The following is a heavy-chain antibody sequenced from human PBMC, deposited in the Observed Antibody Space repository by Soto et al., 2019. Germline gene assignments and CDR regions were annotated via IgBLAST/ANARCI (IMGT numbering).Heavy chain of an antibody. Sequence: LSLTCSIYSGSFSGYYWSWIRQPPGKGLEWIGEISQSGNTNYSPSLKSRVSISIDTSKKQFSLNLASVSAADTAVYYCARAPKVSGSSQTRPDFWGEGTLVTVSS. CDR3: ARAPKVSGSSQTRPDF. V-gene: IGHV4-34*01. CDR2: ISQSGNT. D-gene: IGHD6-6*01. J-gene: IGHJ4*02. CDR1: SGSFSGYY.